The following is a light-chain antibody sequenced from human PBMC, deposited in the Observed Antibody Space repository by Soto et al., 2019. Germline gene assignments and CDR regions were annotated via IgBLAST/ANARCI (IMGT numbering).Light chain of an antibody. J-gene: IGKJ1*01. CDR3: QQSYDTPWT. Sequence: DIQMTQSPSSLSAAAGDRVTITCRASQSIGRYLNWYQQQPGKAPKLLIYVASNLQSGVPSRFSGSGSGTDFTLTISVLQPEDVATYCCQQSYDTPWTFGQGTKVEIK. CDR1: QSIGRY. V-gene: IGKV1-39*01. CDR2: VAS.